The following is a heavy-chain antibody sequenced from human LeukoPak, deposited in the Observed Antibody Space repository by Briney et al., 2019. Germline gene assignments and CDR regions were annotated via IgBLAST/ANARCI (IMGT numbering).Heavy chain of an antibody. CDR1: GFTFSSYA. CDR3: AREIVVVVAASGAKPQPD. CDR2: ISYDGSNK. J-gene: IGHJ4*02. Sequence: GGSLRLSCAASGFTFSSYAMHWVRQAPGKGLEWVAVISYDGSNKHYADSVKGRFTISRDNSKNTLYLQMNSLRAEDTAVYYCAREIVVVVAASGAKPQPDWGQGTLVTVSS. D-gene: IGHD2-15*01. V-gene: IGHV3-30*04.